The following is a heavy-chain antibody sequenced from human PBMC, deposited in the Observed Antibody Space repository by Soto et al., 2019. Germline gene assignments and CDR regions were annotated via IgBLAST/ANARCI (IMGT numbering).Heavy chain of an antibody. V-gene: IGHV1-69*01. CDR2: IIPILGTT. CDR1: GGSVSTYS. D-gene: IGHD3-22*01. CDR3: ARAFIEYSSQPSWFDP. J-gene: IGHJ5*02. Sequence: QVLLVQSGAEVKKPGSSVKVSCKASGGSVSTYSISWVRQAPGQGLEWMGGIIPILGTTNYAQKFRGRVSTSADESTSTVNMELSRLRFEATATYYGARAFIEYSSQPSWFDPWGQGTLVTVSS.